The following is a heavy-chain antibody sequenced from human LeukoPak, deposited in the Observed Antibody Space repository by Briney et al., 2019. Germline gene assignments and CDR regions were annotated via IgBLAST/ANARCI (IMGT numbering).Heavy chain of an antibody. V-gene: IGHV5-51*01. D-gene: IGHD5-18*01. J-gene: IGHJ4*02. CDR1: GYRFTSYW. Sequence: GESLKISCKGSGYRFTSYWIGWVRQMPGKGLEWMGIIYPGDSDTRYSPSFQGQVTISADKSISTAYLQWSSLKASDTAMYYCARRGYSYGLNFDYWGQGTLVTVSS. CDR2: IYPGDSDT. CDR3: ARRGYSYGLNFDY.